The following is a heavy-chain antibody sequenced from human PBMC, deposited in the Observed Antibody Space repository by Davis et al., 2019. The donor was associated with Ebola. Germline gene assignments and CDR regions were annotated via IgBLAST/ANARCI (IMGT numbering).Heavy chain of an antibody. CDR3: ARGHTYGRWDDWFDP. CDR1: GYIFTGYY. V-gene: IGHV1-2*06. D-gene: IGHD1-26*01. J-gene: IGHJ5*02. Sequence: AASVKVSCKASGYIFTGYYIHWVRQARGQGLEWMGRINPNFGGKIYAQKFQDRVTLTIDTSINTAYMELDSLRSDDTAVYYCARGHTYGRWDDWFDPWGQGTLVTVSS. CDR2: INPNFGGK.